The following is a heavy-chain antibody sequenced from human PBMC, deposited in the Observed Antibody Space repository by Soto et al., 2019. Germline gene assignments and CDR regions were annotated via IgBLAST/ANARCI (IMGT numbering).Heavy chain of an antibody. D-gene: IGHD1-26*01. V-gene: IGHV1-18*01. J-gene: IGHJ6*02. CDR3: ARSDDSELVGYYGMDV. CDR1: GYTFTSYG. Sequence: QVQLVQSGAEVTKPGASVKVSCKASGYTFTSYGISWVRQAPGQGLEWMGWISAYNGNTNYAQKLQGRVTMTTDSSRSTAYMELRSLRSDETAVYYCARSDDSELVGYYGMDVWGQGTTVTVSS. CDR2: ISAYNGNT.